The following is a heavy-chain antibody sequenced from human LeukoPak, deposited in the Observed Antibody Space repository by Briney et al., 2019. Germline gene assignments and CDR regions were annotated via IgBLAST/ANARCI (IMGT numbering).Heavy chain of an antibody. CDR1: GYTFTGYY. CDR3: ARSEDSGSYYVSFDY. D-gene: IGHD1-26*01. J-gene: IGHJ4*02. V-gene: IGHV1-2*02. CDR2: INPNSGGT. Sequence: ASVKVSCKASGYTFTGYYMHWVRQAPGLGLEWMGWINPNSGGTNYAQKFQGRVTVTRDTSISTAYMELSRLRSDDTAVYYCARSEDSGSYYVSFDYWGQGTLVTVSS.